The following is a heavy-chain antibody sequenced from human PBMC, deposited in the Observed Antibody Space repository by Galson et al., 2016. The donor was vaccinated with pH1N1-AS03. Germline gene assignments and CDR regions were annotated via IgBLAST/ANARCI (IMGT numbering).Heavy chain of an antibody. V-gene: IGHV3-64*02. CDR2: ISGNGFST. CDR3: ARGPVWYANYWFPPPDY. CDR1: GFTFSSYA. Sequence: SLRLSCAAAGFTFSSYAMFWVRQAPGKGLEYVSAISGNGFSTYYADSVKGRFTISRDNSKNTLYLQMSSLRTEDMAMYYCARGPVWYANYWFPPPDYWGQGTLVTVSS. D-gene: IGHD4/OR15-4a*01. J-gene: IGHJ4*02.